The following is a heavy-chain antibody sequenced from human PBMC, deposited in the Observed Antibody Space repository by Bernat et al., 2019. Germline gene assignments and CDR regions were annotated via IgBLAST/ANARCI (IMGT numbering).Heavy chain of an antibody. CDR1: GFTFSSYS. V-gene: IGHV3-23*04. CDR3: AKILSQVDYYWYGADV. D-gene: IGHD2-15*01. CDR2: ISGGGDRT. J-gene: IGHJ6*02. Sequence: EVQLVESGGGLVQPGGSLRLSCAASGFTFSSYSMNWVRQAPGKGLEWVSGISGGGDRTYDADSVKGRFTISRDNSKNTLSLQMNSLRAEDTAVYYCAKILSQVDYYWYGADVWGQGTTVTVSS.